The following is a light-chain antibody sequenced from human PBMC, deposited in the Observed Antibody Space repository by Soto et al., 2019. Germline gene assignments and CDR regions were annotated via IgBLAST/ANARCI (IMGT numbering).Light chain of an antibody. CDR2: RAS. Sequence: EIVMTQSPATLSVSPGERATLSCRASQSVSSDYLAWYQQKPGQTPKVLIYRASSRATGIPDRFSGSGSGTDFTLTISRLEPEDFAVYYCQHYGSSLITFGQGTRLEIK. CDR1: QSVSSDY. J-gene: IGKJ5*01. V-gene: IGKV3-20*01. CDR3: QHYGSSLIT.